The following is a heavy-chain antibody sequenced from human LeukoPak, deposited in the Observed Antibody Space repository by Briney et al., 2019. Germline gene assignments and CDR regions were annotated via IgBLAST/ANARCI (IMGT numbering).Heavy chain of an antibody. D-gene: IGHD3-22*01. J-gene: IGHJ4*02. CDR3: ARGYDSGSYYVC. CDR2: ISRSASTI. Sequence: GGSLRLSCAASGFTFSSYEMNWVRQAPGKGLEWVSYISRSASTIYYADSVKGRFTISRDNAKNSLYLQMNSLRAEDTAVYYCARGYDSGSYYVCWGQGTLVTVSS. V-gene: IGHV3-48*03. CDR1: GFTFSSYE.